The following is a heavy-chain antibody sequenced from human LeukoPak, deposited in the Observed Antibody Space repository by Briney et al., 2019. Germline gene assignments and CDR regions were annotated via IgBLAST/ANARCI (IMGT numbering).Heavy chain of an antibody. J-gene: IGHJ4*02. CDR1: GYTLTELS. CDR3: ATGGYSYYDFWSGYHS. CDR2: FDPEDGET. Sequence: GASVKVSCKVSGYTLTELSMHWVRQAPGKGLEWMGGFDPEDGETIYAQKFQGRVTMTEDTSTDTAYMELSSLKSEDTAVYYCATGGYSYYDFWSGYHSWGQGTLVTVSS. D-gene: IGHD3-3*01. V-gene: IGHV1-24*01.